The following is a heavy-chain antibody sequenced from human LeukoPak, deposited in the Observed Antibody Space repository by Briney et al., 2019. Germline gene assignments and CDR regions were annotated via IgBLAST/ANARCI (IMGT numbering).Heavy chain of an antibody. D-gene: IGHD6-13*01. J-gene: IGHJ4*02. Sequence: PGGSLRLSCATSGFTFSTYSMNWVRQAPGKGLEWVSSISSSSSYIYYADSVKRRFTISRDNAKNSLYLQMNSLRAEDTALYYCARSPRYSRLNRGWGQGTLVTVSS. CDR3: ARSPRYSRLNRG. CDR1: GFTFSTYS. V-gene: IGHV3-21*01. CDR2: ISSSSSYI.